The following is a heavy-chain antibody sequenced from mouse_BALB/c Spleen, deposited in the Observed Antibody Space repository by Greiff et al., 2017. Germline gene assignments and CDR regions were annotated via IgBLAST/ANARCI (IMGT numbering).Heavy chain of an antibody. V-gene: IGHV5-6-3*01. CDR3: ARDSFSWFAY. D-gene: IGHD1-1*01. J-gene: IGHJ3*01. CDR1: GFTFSSYG. CDR2: INSNGGST. Sequence: EVHLVESGGGLVQPGGSLKLSCAASGFTFSSYGMSWVRQTPDKRLELVATINSNGGSTYYPDSVKGRFTISRDNAKNTLYLQMSSLKSEDTAMYYCARDSFSWFAYWGQGTLVTVSA.